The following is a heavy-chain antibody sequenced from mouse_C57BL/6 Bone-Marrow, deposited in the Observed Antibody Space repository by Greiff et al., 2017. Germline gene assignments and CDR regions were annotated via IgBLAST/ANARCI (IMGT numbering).Heavy chain of an antibody. CDR2: INPNNGGT. Sequence: EVQLQQSGPELVKPGASVKMSCKASGYTFTDYNMHWVKQSHGKSLEWIGYINPNNGGTSYNQKFKGKATLTVNKSSSTAYMELRSLTSEDSAVYYCASSVYYYGSLFAYWGQGTLVTVSA. CDR3: ASSVYYYGSLFAY. J-gene: IGHJ3*01. CDR1: GYTFTDYN. D-gene: IGHD1-1*01. V-gene: IGHV1-22*01.